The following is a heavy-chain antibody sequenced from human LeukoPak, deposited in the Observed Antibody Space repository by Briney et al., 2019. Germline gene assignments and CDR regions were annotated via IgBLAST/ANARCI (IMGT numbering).Heavy chain of an antibody. CDR2: VSWNGGNL. V-gene: IGHV3-9*01. CDR3: GRDFGLIGTKRSFDI. J-gene: IGHJ3*02. Sequence: GGSLRLSCEASGFTFDDYAMHWVRQAPGKGLDWVSGVSWNGGNLAYADSVKGRFTISRDNAKKSLYLQMNSLRAEDTAVYYCGRDFGLIGTKRSFDIWGQGTMVTVSS. D-gene: IGHD1-7*01. CDR1: GFTFDDYA.